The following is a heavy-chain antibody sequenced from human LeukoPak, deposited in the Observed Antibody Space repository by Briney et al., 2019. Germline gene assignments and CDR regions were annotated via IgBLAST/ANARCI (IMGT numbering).Heavy chain of an antibody. CDR2: IYYSGST. V-gene: IGHV4-59*01. CDR1: GGSISSYY. J-gene: IGHJ4*02. Sequence: SETLSLTCTVSGGSISSYYWSWIRQPPGKGLEWIGYIYYSGSTNHNPSLKSRVTISVDTSKNQFSLKLSSVTAADTAVYYFARVLRWGRGIDYWGQGTLVTVSS. D-gene: IGHD5-24*01. CDR3: ARVLRWGRGIDY.